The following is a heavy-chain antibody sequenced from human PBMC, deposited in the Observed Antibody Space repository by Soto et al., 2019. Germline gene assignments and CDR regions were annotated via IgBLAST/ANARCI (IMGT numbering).Heavy chain of an antibody. V-gene: IGHV3-11*05. J-gene: IGHJ4*02. CDR3: ARAPTIAAPDY. D-gene: IGHD6-13*01. CDR2: ISSSSSYT. Sequence: GGSLRLSCAASGFTFSDYYMSWIRQAPGKGLEWVSYISSSSSYTNYADAVKGRFTISRDNAKNSLYLQMNSLRAEDTAVYYWARAPTIAAPDYWGQGTVVTVS. CDR1: GFTFSDYY.